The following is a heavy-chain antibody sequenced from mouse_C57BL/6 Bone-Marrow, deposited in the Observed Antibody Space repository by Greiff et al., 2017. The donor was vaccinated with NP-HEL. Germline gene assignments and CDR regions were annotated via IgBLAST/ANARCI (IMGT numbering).Heavy chain of an antibody. Sequence: VQLQQSGAELARPGASVKLSCKASGSTFTSYGISWVKQRTGQGLEWIGEIYPRSGNTYYNEKFKGKATLTADKSSSTAYMELRSLTSEDSAVYFCAVWLRRGYFDVWGTGTTVTVSS. V-gene: IGHV1-81*01. CDR2: IYPRSGNT. J-gene: IGHJ1*03. D-gene: IGHD2-2*01. CDR1: GSTFTSYG. CDR3: AVWLRRGYFDV.